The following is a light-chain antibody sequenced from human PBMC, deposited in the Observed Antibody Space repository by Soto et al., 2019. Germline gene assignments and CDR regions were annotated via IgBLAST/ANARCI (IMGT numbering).Light chain of an antibody. Sequence: VLTQPPSASGTPGQRVTISCSGSSSNIGANPINWYQQLPGTAPKLLIYNNDQRPSGVPDRFSASKSGTSASLAISGLQSEDEADYYCEAWDDSLYGAVLGGGTKVTVL. V-gene: IGLV1-44*01. CDR1: SSNIGANP. CDR3: EAWDDSLYGAV. J-gene: IGLJ2*01. CDR2: NND.